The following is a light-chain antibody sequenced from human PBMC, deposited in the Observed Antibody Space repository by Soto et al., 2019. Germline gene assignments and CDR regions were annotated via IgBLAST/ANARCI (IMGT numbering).Light chain of an antibody. Sequence: GDRVTITCRTSQTTNTWLAWYQQKPGTAPKLLIYDASSLEGGVPSRFSASGSGTEFTLTISSLQPDDLATYYCQQYISYPYTVGQGTKVDIK. CDR1: QTTNTW. V-gene: IGKV1-5*01. CDR3: QQYISYPYT. J-gene: IGKJ2*01. CDR2: DAS.